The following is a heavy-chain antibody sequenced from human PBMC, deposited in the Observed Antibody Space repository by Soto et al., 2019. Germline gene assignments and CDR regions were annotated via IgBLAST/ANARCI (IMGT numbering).Heavy chain of an antibody. V-gene: IGHV1-8*01. D-gene: IGHD3-9*01. Sequence: ASVKVSCKASGYTFTSYDINWVRQATGQGLEWMGWMNPNSGNTGYAQKFQGRVTMTRNTSISTAYMELSSLRSEDTAVYYCAIYDILTYDAFDIWGQGTMVTVS. J-gene: IGHJ3*02. CDR3: AIYDILTYDAFDI. CDR1: GYTFTSYD. CDR2: MNPNSGNT.